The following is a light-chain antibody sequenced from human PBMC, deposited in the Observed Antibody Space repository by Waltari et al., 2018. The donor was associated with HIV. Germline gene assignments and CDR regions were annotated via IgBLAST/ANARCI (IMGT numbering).Light chain of an antibody. CDR1: KSNIGNNY. Sequence: QPKMTQAPSASKTPGPRITMSCSGSKSNIGNNYIYWYQQIAGAAPRLVMARNDQRPAGAPDSFSGTKSGTSAFLAITGLRLDDEATYVCASWDDNLGHWIFGGGTKLTVL. J-gene: IGLJ2*01. CDR3: ASWDDNLGHWI. V-gene: IGLV1-47*01. CDR2: RND.